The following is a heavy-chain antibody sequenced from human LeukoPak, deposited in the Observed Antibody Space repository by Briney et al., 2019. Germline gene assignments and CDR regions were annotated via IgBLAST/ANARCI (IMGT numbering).Heavy chain of an antibody. CDR1: GFTFSSYG. J-gene: IGHJ3*02. Sequence: GGSLRLSCAASGFTFSSYGMHWVRQAPGKGLEWVAVISYDGSNKYYADSVKGRFTISRDNSKNTLYLQMNSLRAEDTAVYYCARVGATPSGAFDIWGQGTMVTVS. V-gene: IGHV3-30*03. CDR3: ARVGATPSGAFDI. D-gene: IGHD1-26*01. CDR2: ISYDGSNK.